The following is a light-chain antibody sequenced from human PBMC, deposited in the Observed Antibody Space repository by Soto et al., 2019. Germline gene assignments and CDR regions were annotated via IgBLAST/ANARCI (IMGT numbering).Light chain of an antibody. CDR2: GVN. CDR3: SSYTSISTYV. J-gene: IGLJ1*01. CDR1: SSDVGGYNY. V-gene: IGLV2-14*03. Sequence: QSVLTQPASVSGSPGQSITISCTGTSSDVGGYNYVSWYQQHPGKAPKLMIYGVNNRPSGVSNRSSGSKSGNTASLTISRLQTEDDADYYCSSYTSISTYVFGTGTKVTVL.